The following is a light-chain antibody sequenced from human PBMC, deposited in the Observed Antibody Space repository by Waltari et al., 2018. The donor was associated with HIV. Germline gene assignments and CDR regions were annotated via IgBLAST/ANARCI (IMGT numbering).Light chain of an antibody. V-gene: IGKV3-15*01. CDR1: QSVNSN. J-gene: IGKJ2*02. CDR2: GAS. Sequence: EIVMTQSPATLSVSPGERATLSCRSSQSVNSNLSWYQQKPCQAPRLLIYGASTRATGIPARFSGSGSGTEFTLTISSLQSEDFAVYYCQHYNNWPPWTFGQGTQLEIK. CDR3: QHYNNWPPWT.